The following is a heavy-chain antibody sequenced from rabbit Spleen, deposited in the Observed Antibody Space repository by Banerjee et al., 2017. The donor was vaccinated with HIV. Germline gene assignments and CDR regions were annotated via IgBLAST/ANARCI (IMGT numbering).Heavy chain of an antibody. J-gene: IGHJ3*01. CDR3: ARLGHADYPYAYGLKL. V-gene: IGHV1S40*01. CDR1: GFSFSGSHY. CDR2: IYAGSSGTT. D-gene: IGHD6-1*01. Sequence: QSLEESGGDLVKPGASLTLTCTASGFSFSGSHYMCWVRQAQGKGLEWIACIYAGSSGTTYYTSWAKGRFTISKTSSTTVTLQMTSLTAADTATYFCARLGHADYPYAYGLKLWGQGTLVTVS.